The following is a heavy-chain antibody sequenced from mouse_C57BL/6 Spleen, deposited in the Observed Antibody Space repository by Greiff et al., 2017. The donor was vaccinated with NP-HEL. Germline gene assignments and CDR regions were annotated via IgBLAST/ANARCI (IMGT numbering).Heavy chain of an antibody. Sequence: QVQLKESGAELVKPGASVKISCKASGYAFSSYWMNWVKQRPGKGLEWIGQIYPGDGDTNYNGKFKGKATLTADKSSSTAYMQLSSLTSEDSAVYFCARWAYDGYPYYFDYWGQGTTLTVSS. CDR2: IYPGDGDT. J-gene: IGHJ2*01. CDR3: ARWAYDGYPYYFDY. CDR1: GYAFSSYW. V-gene: IGHV1-80*01. D-gene: IGHD2-3*01.